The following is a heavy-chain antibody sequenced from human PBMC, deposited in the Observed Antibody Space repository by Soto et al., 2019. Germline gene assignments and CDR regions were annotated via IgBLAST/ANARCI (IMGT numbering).Heavy chain of an antibody. CDR1: GYTFISYG. J-gene: IGHJ6*02. V-gene: IGHV1-3*01. Sequence: ASVKVSCKASGYTFISYGISWVRQAPGQGLEWMGWVNAGNGNTKYSQKFQGRVTITRDTSASTAYMELSSLRSEDTAVYYCARTNGNYYDSSGSLYYYYGMDVWSQGTTVTVSS. CDR3: ARTNGNYYDSSGSLYYYYGMDV. CDR2: VNAGNGNT. D-gene: IGHD3-22*01.